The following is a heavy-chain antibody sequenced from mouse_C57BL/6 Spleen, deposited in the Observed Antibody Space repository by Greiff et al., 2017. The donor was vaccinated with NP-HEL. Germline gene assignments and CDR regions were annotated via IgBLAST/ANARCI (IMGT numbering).Heavy chain of an antibody. CDR1: GFNIKDYY. Sequence: EVQLQASGAELVRPGASVKLSCTASGFNIKDYYMHWVKQRPEQGLEWIGRIDPEDGDTEYAPKFQGKATMTADPSSNTAYLPLSSLTSEDTAVYYCTTWLLSWFAYWGQGTLVTVSA. CDR2: IDPEDGDT. CDR3: TTWLLSWFAY. J-gene: IGHJ3*01. D-gene: IGHD2-3*01. V-gene: IGHV14-1*01.